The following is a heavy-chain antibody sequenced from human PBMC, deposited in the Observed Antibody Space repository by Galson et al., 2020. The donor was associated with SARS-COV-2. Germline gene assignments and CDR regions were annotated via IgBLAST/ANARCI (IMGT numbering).Heavy chain of an antibody. Sequence: GESLKISCATSGFTFSDYPMTWVRQAPGKGLEWVSAISASGGTTYYADSVKGRFTISRDNSKNTVHLQMNNLRADDTAVYFCAKNQKIRGYALGTYAYYFDYWGQGTLVTVSS. CDR2: ISASGGTT. CDR3: AKNQKIRGYALGTYAYYFDY. D-gene: IGHD3-10*01. V-gene: IGHV3-23*01. J-gene: IGHJ4*02. CDR1: GFTFSDYP.